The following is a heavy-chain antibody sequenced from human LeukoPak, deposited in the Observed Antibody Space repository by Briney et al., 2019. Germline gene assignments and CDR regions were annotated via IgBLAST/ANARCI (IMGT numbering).Heavy chain of an antibody. CDR1: GFTFSSYG. V-gene: IGHV3-30*18. J-gene: IGHJ4*02. CDR3: AKEKWSPIAAAGPYYFDY. D-gene: IGHD6-13*01. Sequence: GGSLRLSCAASGFTFSSYGMHWVRQAPGKGLEWVAVISYDGSNKYYADSVKGRFTISRDNSKNTLYLQMNSLRAEDTAVYYRAKEKWSPIAAAGPYYFDYWGQGTLVTVSS. CDR2: ISYDGSNK.